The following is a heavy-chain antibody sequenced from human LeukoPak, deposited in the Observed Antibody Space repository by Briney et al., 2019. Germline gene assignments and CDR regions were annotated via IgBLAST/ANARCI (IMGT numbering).Heavy chain of an antibody. CDR2: ISYDGSNK. J-gene: IGHJ3*02. CDR1: GFTFSSYA. D-gene: IGHD6-25*01. V-gene: IGHV3-30*04. Sequence: GGSLRLFCAASGFTFSSYAMHWVRQAAGKGLEWVAVISYDGSNKYYADSVKGRFTISRDNSKNTLYLQMNSLRAEDTAVYYCARDQADDAFDIWGQGTMVTVSS. CDR3: ARDQADDAFDI.